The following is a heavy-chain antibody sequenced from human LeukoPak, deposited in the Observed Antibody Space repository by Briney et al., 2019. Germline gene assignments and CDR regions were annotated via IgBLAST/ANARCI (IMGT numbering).Heavy chain of an antibody. CDR3: ASLLGTKYYFDY. CDR1: GGTFSSYA. D-gene: IGHD7-27*01. CDR2: IIPILGIA. Sequence: ASVKVSCKASGGTFSSYAISWVRQAPGQGLEWMGRIIPILGIANYAQKFQGRVTITADKSTSTAYMELSSLRSEDTAVYYCASLLGTKYYFDYWGQGTLVTVSS. V-gene: IGHV1-69*04. J-gene: IGHJ4*02.